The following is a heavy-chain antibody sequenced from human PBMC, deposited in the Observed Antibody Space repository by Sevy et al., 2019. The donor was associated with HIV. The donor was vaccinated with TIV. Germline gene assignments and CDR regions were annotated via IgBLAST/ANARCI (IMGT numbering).Heavy chain of an antibody. J-gene: IGHJ4*02. Sequence: GGSLRLSCTASGFLFSSYEMNWVRQAPGKGLEWVSYITSSDRDKYYSDSVKGRFTISRDNAKNSLFLQMNSLRAEDTAVYYCARLPTGLQSFNYLLSTYFDSWGQGTLVTVSS. CDR2: ITSSDRDK. CDR3: ARLPTGLQSFNYLLSTYFDS. V-gene: IGHV3-48*03. D-gene: IGHD4-4*01. CDR1: GFLFSSYE.